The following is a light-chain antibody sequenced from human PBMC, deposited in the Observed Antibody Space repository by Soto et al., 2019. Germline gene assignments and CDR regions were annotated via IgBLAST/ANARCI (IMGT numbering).Light chain of an antibody. CDR2: WAS. Sequence: DIVMTQSPDSLAVSLGERATINCKSSQSVLYSSNNKNYLAWYQQKPGQPPKLLIYWASTRESGVPDRFSGSGSGTDFTLTISSLQAEDVAVYYCQQRVDWLTFGGGTKVEVK. CDR3: QQRVDWLT. CDR1: QSVLYSSNNKNY. J-gene: IGKJ4*01. V-gene: IGKV4-1*01.